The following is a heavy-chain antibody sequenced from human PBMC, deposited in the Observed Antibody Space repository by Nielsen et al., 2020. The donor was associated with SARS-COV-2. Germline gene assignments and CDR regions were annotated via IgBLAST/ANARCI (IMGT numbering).Heavy chain of an antibody. CDR1: GFTFSSYD. Sequence: GESLKISCAASGFTFSSYDMHWVRQATGKGLEWVSAIGTAGDTYYPGSVKGRFTISRENAKNSLYLQMNSLRAGDTAVYFCARDNWKDMGDGFKYYYGMDLWGQGTTVTVSS. J-gene: IGHJ6*02. CDR2: IGTAGDT. CDR3: ARDNWKDMGDGFKYYYGMDL. D-gene: IGHD1-20*01. V-gene: IGHV3-13*01.